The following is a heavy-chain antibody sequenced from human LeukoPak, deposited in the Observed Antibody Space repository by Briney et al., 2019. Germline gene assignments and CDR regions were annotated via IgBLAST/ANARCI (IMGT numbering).Heavy chain of an antibody. J-gene: IGHJ3*02. CDR1: GGSISSYY. CDR2: IYHSGST. V-gene: IGHV4-59*12. CDR3: ARDRTVGITGTTGAFDI. D-gene: IGHD1-7*01. Sequence: SETLSLTCTVSGGSISSYYWSWIRQPPGKGLEWIGYIYHSGSTYYNPSLKSRVTISVDRSKNQFSLKLSSVTAADTAVYYCARDRTVGITGTTGAFDIWGQGTMVTVSS.